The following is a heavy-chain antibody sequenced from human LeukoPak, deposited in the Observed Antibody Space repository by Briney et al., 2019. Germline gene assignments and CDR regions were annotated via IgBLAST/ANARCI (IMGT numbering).Heavy chain of an antibody. Sequence: SETLSLTCVVSGYSITNGDYWGWIRQPPGKGLEWIASIYNSASTHYNPSLRSRVTILVDTSKNESSLKMRSVTAADTAVYYCARNSTSGFFDYWGQGTLATVSS. CDR3: ARNSTSGFFDY. CDR2: IYNSAST. D-gene: IGHD3-10*01. V-gene: IGHV4-38-2*01. CDR1: GYSITNGDY. J-gene: IGHJ4*02.